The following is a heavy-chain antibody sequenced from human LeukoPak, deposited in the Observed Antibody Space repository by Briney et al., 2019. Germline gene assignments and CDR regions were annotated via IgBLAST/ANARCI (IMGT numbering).Heavy chain of an antibody. V-gene: IGHV3-48*03. CDR3: AKGGLWFGELYSGDYYFDY. J-gene: IGHJ4*02. D-gene: IGHD3-10*01. Sequence: GGSLRLSCAASGFTFSSYEMNWVRQAPGKGLEWVSYISSSGSTIYYADSVKGRFTISRDNSKNTLYLQMNSLRAEDTAVYYCAKGGLWFGELYSGDYYFDYWGQGTLVTVSS. CDR1: GFTFSSYE. CDR2: ISSSGSTI.